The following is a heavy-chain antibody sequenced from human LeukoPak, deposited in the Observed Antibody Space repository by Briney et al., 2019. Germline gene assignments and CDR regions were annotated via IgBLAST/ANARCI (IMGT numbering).Heavy chain of an antibody. V-gene: IGHV1-2*02. CDR1: GYTFTGYY. CDR2: INPNSGST. J-gene: IGHJ4*02. Sequence: ASVKVSCKASGYTFTGYYMHWVRQAPGQGLEWMGWINPNSGSTNYAQKLQGRVTMTTDTSTSTAYMELRSLRSDDTAVYYCARDPGAYDSSGYYSYYFDYWGQGTLVTVSS. CDR3: ARDPGAYDSSGYYSYYFDY. D-gene: IGHD3-22*01.